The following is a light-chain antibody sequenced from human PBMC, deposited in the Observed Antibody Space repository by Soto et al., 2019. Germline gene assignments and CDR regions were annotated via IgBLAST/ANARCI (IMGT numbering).Light chain of an antibody. CDR3: QQLNSYPLT. V-gene: IGKV1-9*01. J-gene: IGKJ5*01. CDR1: QGFSTY. Sequence: IQLTQFPSSLSATVGDRVTITCRASQGFSTYLAWYKQNPGKAPKLLIYGASTLQSGVPSRFSGSGSGTDFTLTISSLKPEDFATYYCQQLNSYPLTFGQGTRLEI. CDR2: GAS.